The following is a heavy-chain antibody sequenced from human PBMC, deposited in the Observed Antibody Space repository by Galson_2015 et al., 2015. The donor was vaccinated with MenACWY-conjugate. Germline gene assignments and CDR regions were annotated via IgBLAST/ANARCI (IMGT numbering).Heavy chain of an antibody. CDR2: MYHSGGT. J-gene: IGHJ4*02. CDR1: GYSISTGYY. CDR3: ARVLDYYGSGTFGFDY. Sequence: ETLSLTCTVSGYSISTGYYWGWIRQPPGKGLEWIGSMYHSGGTFYNASLKSRVTISVDTSGNQFSLNLRSVTAADTAVYYCARVLDYYGSGTFGFDYCGQGILVTVSS. V-gene: IGHV4-38-2*02. D-gene: IGHD3-10*01.